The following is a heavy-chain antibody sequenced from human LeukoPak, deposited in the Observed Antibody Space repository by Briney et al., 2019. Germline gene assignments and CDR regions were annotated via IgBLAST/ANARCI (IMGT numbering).Heavy chain of an antibody. V-gene: IGHV3-15*01. CDR2: IKSKTDGGTT. Sequence: PGGSLRLSCAASGFTFSNAWMSWVRQAPGKGLEWVGRIKSKTDGGTTDYAAPVKGRFTISRDDSKNTLYLQMNSLKTEDTAVYYCSTAPDYSNYLDYYYMDVWGKGTTVTVSS. CDR3: STAPDYSNYLDYYYMDV. J-gene: IGHJ6*03. D-gene: IGHD4-11*01. CDR1: GFTFSNAW.